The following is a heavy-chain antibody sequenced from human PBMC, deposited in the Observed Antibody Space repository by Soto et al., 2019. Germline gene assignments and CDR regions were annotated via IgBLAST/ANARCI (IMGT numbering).Heavy chain of an antibody. CDR1: GYNFATDW. Sequence: PGESLKISCQGSGYNFATDWIGWVRQMPGKGLEWMGIIYPADSDTRYSPSSQGQVTISADKSISTAYLQWSSLKASDTAMYFCARYWHSYSLNYYRGMDVWGQGTTVTVSS. J-gene: IGHJ6*02. CDR2: IYPADSDT. V-gene: IGHV5-51*01. D-gene: IGHD5-18*01. CDR3: ARYWHSYSLNYYRGMDV.